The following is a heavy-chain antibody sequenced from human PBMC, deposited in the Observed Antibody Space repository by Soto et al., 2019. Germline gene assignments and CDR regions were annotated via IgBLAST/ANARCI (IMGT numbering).Heavy chain of an antibody. V-gene: IGHV3-30*03. CDR3: WRAAGESCPQYYD. D-gene: IGHD3-3*01. Sequence: GRSLRLSCSASGFSFSRYGIHWVRQAPGQGMEWVAVISKDGGDKEYAESVKGRYTISRENSKSTVYLQMNSLRVEDTAVYYWWRAAGESCPQYYDWGQGPQDTLAS. CDR1: GFSFSRYG. CDR2: ISKDGGDK. J-gene: IGHJ4*02.